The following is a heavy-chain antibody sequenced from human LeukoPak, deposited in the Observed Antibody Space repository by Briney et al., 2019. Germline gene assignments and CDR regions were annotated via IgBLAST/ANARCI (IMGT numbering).Heavy chain of an antibody. CDR1: GFTFDDYA. CDR3: AKAMVRGVISPYFDY. CDR2: ISWNSGSI. J-gene: IGHJ4*02. D-gene: IGHD3-10*01. V-gene: IGHV3-9*03. Sequence: GGSLRLSCAASGFTFDDYAMHWVRQAPGKSLEWVSGISWNSGSIGYADSVKGRFTISRDNAKNSLYLQMNSLRAEDMALYYCAKAMVRGVISPYFDYWGRGTLATVSS.